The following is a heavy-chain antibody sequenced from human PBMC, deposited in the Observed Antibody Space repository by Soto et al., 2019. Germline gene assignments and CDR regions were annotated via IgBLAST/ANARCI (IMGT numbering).Heavy chain of an antibody. V-gene: IGHV3-66*01. CDR3: ARPRLYYYYYMDV. CDR1: GFTVSSNY. J-gene: IGHJ6*03. CDR2: IYSGGST. Sequence: GGSLRLSCAASGFTVSSNYMSWVRQAPGKGLEWVSVIYSGGSTYYADSVKGRFTISRDNSKNTLYLQMNSLRAEDTALYYCARPRLYYYYYMDVWGKGTTVTVSS.